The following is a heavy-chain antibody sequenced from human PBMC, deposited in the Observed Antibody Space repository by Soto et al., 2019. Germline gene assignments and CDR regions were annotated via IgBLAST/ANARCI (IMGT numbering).Heavy chain of an antibody. Sequence: PGGSLRLSCAASGFTFYDYAMHWVRQAPGKGLEWVSGISWNSGSIGYADSVKGRFTISRDNAKNSLYLQMNSLRAEDTALYYCAKDSIRVPAANFDYWGQGTLVTVSS. CDR2: ISWNSGSI. D-gene: IGHD2-2*01. J-gene: IGHJ4*02. V-gene: IGHV3-9*01. CDR1: GFTFYDYA. CDR3: AKDSIRVPAANFDY.